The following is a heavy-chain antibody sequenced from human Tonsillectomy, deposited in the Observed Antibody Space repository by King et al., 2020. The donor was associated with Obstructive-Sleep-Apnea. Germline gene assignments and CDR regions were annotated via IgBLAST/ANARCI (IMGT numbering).Heavy chain of an antibody. Sequence: LQLQESGPGLVKPSETLSLTCTVSGGFISSSSYYWGWIRQPPGKGLEWIGNINYSGSTYYGPSLKSRVTISIDTSKNEFSLKLSSVTAADTAVYYCALKYGMDVWGRGTTVTVSS. CDR1: GGFISSSSYY. CDR2: INYSGST. CDR3: ALKYGMDV. J-gene: IGHJ6*02. V-gene: IGHV4-39*07.